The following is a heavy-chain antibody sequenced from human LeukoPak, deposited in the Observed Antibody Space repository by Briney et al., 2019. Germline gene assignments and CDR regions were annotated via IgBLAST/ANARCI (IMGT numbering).Heavy chain of an antibody. V-gene: IGHV4-59*01. J-gene: IGHJ1*01. CDR2: ISYSGST. CDR3: ARGGAARLHFQN. Sequence: SETLSLTCTVSGGSITGYYWSWIRQPPGKGLEWIGYISYSGSTNSNPSLKSRVTMSVDTSKNQFSLKLSSVTAADTAVYYCARGGAARLHFQNWGQGTQVTVSS. CDR1: GGSITGYY. D-gene: IGHD6-6*01.